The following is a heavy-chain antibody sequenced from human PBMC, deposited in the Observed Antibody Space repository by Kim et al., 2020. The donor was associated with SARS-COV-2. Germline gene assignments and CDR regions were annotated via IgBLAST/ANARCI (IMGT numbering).Heavy chain of an antibody. CDR3: ARWVPYLWGSGSYYGFKNNWFDP. J-gene: IGHJ5*02. CDR1: GGSFSGYY. V-gene: IGHV4-34*01. Sequence: SETLSLTCAVYGGSFSGYYWSWIRQPPGKGLEWIGEINHSGSTNYNPSLKSRVTISVDTSKNQFSLKLSSVTAADTAVYYCARWVPYLWGSGSYYGFKNNWFDPWGQGTLVTVSS. D-gene: IGHD3-10*01. CDR2: INHSGST.